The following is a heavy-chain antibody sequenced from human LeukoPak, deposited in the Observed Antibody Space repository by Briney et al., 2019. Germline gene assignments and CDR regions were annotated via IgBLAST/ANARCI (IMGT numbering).Heavy chain of an antibody. CDR2: ISSSGSTI. CDR1: GFTFSSYE. CDR3: ARVDCSGGSCHAFDI. Sequence: GGSPRLSRAASGFTFSSYEMNWVRQAPGKGLEWVSYISSSGSTIYYADSVKGRFTISRDNAKNSLYLQMNSLRAEDTAVYYCARVDCSGGSCHAFDIWGQGTMVTVSS. D-gene: IGHD2-15*01. V-gene: IGHV3-48*03. J-gene: IGHJ3*02.